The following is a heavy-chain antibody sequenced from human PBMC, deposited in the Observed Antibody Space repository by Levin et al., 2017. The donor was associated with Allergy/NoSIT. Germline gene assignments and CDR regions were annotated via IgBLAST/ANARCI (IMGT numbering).Heavy chain of an antibody. J-gene: IGHJ4*02. V-gene: IGHV3-73*01. CDR1: GFTFSGSA. D-gene: IGHD6-13*01. CDR2: IRSKADSYAT. Sequence: GGSLRLSCAASGFTFSGSALHWVREASGKGLEWVGRIRSKADSYATAYAASVKGRFTISRDDSKNTAYLQMNSLKTEDTAVYYCTTRISDVDYWGQGTLVTVSS. CDR3: TTRISDVDY.